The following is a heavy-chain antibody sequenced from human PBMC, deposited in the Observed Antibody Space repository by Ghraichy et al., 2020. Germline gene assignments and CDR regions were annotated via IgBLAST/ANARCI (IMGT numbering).Heavy chain of an antibody. V-gene: IGHV3-21*01. D-gene: IGHD3-22*01. Sequence: GGSLRLSCAASGFPFSTYRMNWVRQAPGKGLEWVSIISASSSFIYYADSVKGRFTISRDNAKNSLYLQMNSLRADDTAVYYFARDDYDSSGYHIDYWGQGTLVTVSS. J-gene: IGHJ4*02. CDR1: GFPFSTYR. CDR3: ARDDYDSSGYHIDY. CDR2: ISASSSFI.